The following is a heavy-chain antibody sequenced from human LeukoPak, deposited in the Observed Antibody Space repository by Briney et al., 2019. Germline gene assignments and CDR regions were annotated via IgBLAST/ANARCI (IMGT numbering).Heavy chain of an antibody. D-gene: IGHD2-15*01. J-gene: IGHJ4*02. CDR3: ARDLGVCSGGTCYSVYDY. V-gene: IGHV3-7*01. CDR1: GFIVSRYW. CDR2: IKEGGSEK. Sequence: PGGSLRLSCAASGFIVSRYWMSWVRQAPGKGLEWVADIKEGGSEKHCVDSVKGRFTISRDNAEKSLYLQMNSLRAEDTAIYYCARDLGVCSGGTCYSVYDYWGQGTLVTVSS.